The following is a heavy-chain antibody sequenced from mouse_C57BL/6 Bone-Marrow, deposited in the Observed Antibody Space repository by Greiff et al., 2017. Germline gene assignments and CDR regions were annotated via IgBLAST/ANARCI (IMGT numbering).Heavy chain of an antibody. V-gene: IGHV5-12*01. CDR3: ARHGGIYFDY. CDR1: GFTFSDYY. Sequence: EVMLVESGGGLVQPGGSLKLSCAASGFTFSDYYMYWVRQTPEKRLEWVAYISNGGGSTYYPDTVKGRFTISRDTAKNTLYLQMSRLKSEDTAMYYCARHGGIYFDYWGQGTTLTVSS. D-gene: IGHD1-1*02. J-gene: IGHJ2*01. CDR2: ISNGGGST.